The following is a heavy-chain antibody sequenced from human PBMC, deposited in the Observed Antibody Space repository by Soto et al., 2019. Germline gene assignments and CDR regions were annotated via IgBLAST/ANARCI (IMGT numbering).Heavy chain of an antibody. J-gene: IGHJ5*02. CDR3: ARLHDILTGPPGWFDP. CDR1: GGSISSGGYY. D-gene: IGHD3-9*01. Sequence: SETLSLTCTVSGGSISSGGYYWSWIRQHPGKGLEWIGYMYNSGSTNYNPSLKSRVTISVDTSKNQFSLKLSSVTAADTAVYYCARLHDILTGPPGWFDPWGQGPLVTVSS. CDR2: MYNSGST. V-gene: IGHV4-61*08.